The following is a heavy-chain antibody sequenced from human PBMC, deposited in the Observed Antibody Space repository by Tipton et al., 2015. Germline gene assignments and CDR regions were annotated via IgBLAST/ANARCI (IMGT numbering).Heavy chain of an antibody. V-gene: IGHV3-48*03. CDR2: ISSSGSTI. CDR1: GFGFTNYE. D-gene: IGHD1-14*01. Sequence: SLRLSCAAAGFGFTNYEMNWVRQAPGKGLEWLSYISSSGSTIHYADSVRGRFTISRDNAKKSLYLQLRSLRVEDTAVYYCAGLGEPFDYWGQGTLVTVSS. J-gene: IGHJ4*02. CDR3: AGLGEPFDY.